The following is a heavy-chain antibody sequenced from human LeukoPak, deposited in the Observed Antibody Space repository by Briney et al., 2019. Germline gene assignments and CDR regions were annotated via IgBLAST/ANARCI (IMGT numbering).Heavy chain of an antibody. D-gene: IGHD6-25*01. Sequence: GGSLRLSCAASRVTFSNYAMTWVRQAPGKGLVWVSRINSDGSSTAYADSVKGRFTSSRDNAKNTLYLQMNSLRAEDTAVYYCANAESGPAFDIWGQGTMVTVSS. CDR2: INSDGSST. CDR1: RVTFSNYA. J-gene: IGHJ3*02. CDR3: ANAESGPAFDI. V-gene: IGHV3-74*01.